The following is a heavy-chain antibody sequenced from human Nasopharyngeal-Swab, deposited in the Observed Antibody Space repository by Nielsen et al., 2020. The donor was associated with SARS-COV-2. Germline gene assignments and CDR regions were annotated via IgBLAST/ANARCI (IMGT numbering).Heavy chain of an antibody. D-gene: IGHD6-6*01. Sequence: WILQPPGKGLEWVAVISYDGSSKYYADSVKGRFTISRDNSKNTLYLQMNSLRAEDTAVYYCARGGGSSSSAPFDYWGQGTLVTVSS. J-gene: IGHJ4*02. CDR2: ISYDGSSK. V-gene: IGHV3-30-3*01. CDR3: ARGGGSSSSAPFDY.